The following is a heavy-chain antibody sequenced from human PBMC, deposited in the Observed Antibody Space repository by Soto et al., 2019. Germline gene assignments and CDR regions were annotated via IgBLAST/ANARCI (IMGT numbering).Heavy chain of an antibody. CDR1: GFTFSSYA. CDR3: ARESGRGAARPFDL. V-gene: IGHV3-30-3*01. J-gene: IGHJ2*01. D-gene: IGHD6-6*01. Sequence: QVQLVESGGGVVQPGRSLRLSCAASGFTFSSYAMHWVRQAPGKGLEWVAVISYDGSNKYYADSVKGRFTISRDNSKNTRYLQMNSLRAEDTAVYYCARESGRGAARPFDLWGRGTLVTVSS. CDR2: ISYDGSNK.